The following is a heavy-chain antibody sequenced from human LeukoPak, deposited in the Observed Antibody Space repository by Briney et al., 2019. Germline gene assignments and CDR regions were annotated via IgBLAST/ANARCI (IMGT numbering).Heavy chain of an antibody. V-gene: IGHV3-11*06. Sequence: PGGSLRLSCAASRFTFSDHYMSWIRQAPGKGLEWVSYISSSSYTVYADSVKGRFTISRDNAKSSLYLQMNSLRAEDTAVYCCARDIGMVRGVIITNHFDYWGQGTPVTVSS. D-gene: IGHD3-10*01. J-gene: IGHJ4*02. CDR2: ISSSSYT. CDR1: RFTFSDHY. CDR3: ARDIGMVRGVIITNHFDY.